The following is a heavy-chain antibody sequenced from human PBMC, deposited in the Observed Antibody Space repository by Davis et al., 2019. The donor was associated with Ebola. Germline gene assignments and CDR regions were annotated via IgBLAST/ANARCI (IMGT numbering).Heavy chain of an antibody. CDR1: GYTFTNYG. Sequence: ASVKVSCKASGYTFTNYGITWVRQAPGQGLEWMGWINPHTGHTNYAQNVQGRVTMTTDTSTSTAYMEVRSLKSDDTAVYYCARAQFPTTSDHWGQGTLVTVSS. CDR3: ARAQFPTTSDH. J-gene: IGHJ4*02. D-gene: IGHD1-1*01. CDR2: INPHTGHT. V-gene: IGHV1-18*04.